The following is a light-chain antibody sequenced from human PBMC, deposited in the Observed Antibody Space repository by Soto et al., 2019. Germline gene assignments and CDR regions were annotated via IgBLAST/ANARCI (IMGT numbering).Light chain of an antibody. CDR1: SSDVGGYIY. CDR3: SSYTSSSTYV. CDR2: EVS. V-gene: IGLV2-14*01. Sequence: QSVLTQPASVSGSPGQSITISCTGTSSDVGGYIYVSWYQQHPGKAPKLMIYEVSXRXXXXSNRFXGSKSGNTASLTISGLQAEDEADYYCSSYTSSSTYVFGTGTKVTVL. J-gene: IGLJ1*01.